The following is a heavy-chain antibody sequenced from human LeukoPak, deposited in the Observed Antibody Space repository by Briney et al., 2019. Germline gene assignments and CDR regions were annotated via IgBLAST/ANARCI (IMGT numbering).Heavy chain of an antibody. CDR1: GFTFSTYE. D-gene: IGHD6-6*01. J-gene: IGHJ4*02. CDR2: MSSTGDII. Sequence: GGSLRLSCAASGFTFSTYEMHWVRQAPGKGLEWVSYMSSTGDIIYYADSVKGRFTISRDNAKNSLYLQMDSLRAEDTAVYYCARDDGGRHTSSLDYWGQGTLVTVSS. V-gene: IGHV3-48*03. CDR3: ARDDGGRHTSSLDY.